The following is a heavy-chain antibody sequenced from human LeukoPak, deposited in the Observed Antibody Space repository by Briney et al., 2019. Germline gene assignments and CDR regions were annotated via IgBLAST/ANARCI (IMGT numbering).Heavy chain of an antibody. CDR1: GYTFTNYG. CDR3: VRAYHSDRQAYSSGWYSDY. D-gene: IGHD6-19*01. V-gene: IGHV1-18*01. J-gene: IGHJ4*02. CDR2: ISGYNGET. Sequence: ASVKVSCKASGYTFTNYGITWVRQAPGQGLEWMGWISGYNGETNYAQKLQGRVTMTTDTSTRTAYMELRSLRSVDTAVYYCVRAYHSDRQAYSSGWYSDYWGQGTPVTVSS.